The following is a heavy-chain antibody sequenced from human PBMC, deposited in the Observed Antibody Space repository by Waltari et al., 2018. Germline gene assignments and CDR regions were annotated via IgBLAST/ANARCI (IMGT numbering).Heavy chain of an antibody. D-gene: IGHD6-13*01. J-gene: IGHJ4*02. Sequence: EVQLVESGGGLVQPGGSLRLSCAASGFTFSSYSMNWVRQAPGKGLAWVSYISSSSSTIDYADSVKGRFTISRDNAKNSLYLQMNSLRDEDTAVYYCAREIAAAGTGVDYWGQGTLVTVSS. CDR1: GFTFSSYS. CDR3: AREIAAAGTGVDY. V-gene: IGHV3-48*02. CDR2: ISSSSSTI.